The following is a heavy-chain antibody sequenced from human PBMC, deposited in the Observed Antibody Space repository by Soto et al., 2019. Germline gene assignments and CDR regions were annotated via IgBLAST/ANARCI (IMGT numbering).Heavy chain of an antibody. CDR1: GVTFSNAA. CDR3: VRDRAYRYQDRSTKYFGIDV. V-gene: IGHV1-69*01. D-gene: IGHD2-2*01. Sequence: VQVVQSEAEAKKPGSSVKLSCKVSGVTFSNAAFSWVRQAPGQGLEWMGGIIPIFGGAKYTEKFQARVKITLLEITVTAYRELSRHRSDDTAVSSCVRDRAYRYQDRSTKYFGIDVWGQGTTVTVSS. CDR2: IIPIFGGA. J-gene: IGHJ6*02.